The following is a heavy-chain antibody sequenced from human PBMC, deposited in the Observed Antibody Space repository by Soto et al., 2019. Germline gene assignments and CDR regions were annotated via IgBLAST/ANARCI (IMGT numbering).Heavy chain of an antibody. CDR1: GGTFSSYT. V-gene: IGHV1-69*02. CDR2: IIPILGIA. J-gene: IGHJ6*02. Sequence: QVQLVQSGAEVKKPGSSVKVSCKASGGTFSSYTISWVRQAPGQGLEWMGRIIPILGIANYAQKFQGRVTITADKSTSTAYMELSSLRSEDTAVYYCATWGMIYYGMDVWGQGTTVTVSS. D-gene: IGHD3-16*01. CDR3: ATWGMIYYGMDV.